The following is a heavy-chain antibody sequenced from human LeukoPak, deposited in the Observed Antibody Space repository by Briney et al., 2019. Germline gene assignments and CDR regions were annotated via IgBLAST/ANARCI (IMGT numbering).Heavy chain of an antibody. CDR3: ARGAYGSGSYDMFYFDY. Sequence: SETLSLTCTVSGYSISSGYYWGWIRQPPGKGLEWIGSIYHSGSTYYNPSLKSRVTMSVDTSKNQFSLKLSSVTAADTAVYYCARGAYGSGSYDMFYFDYWGQGTLVTVSS. CDR1: GYSISSGYY. J-gene: IGHJ4*02. D-gene: IGHD3-10*01. CDR2: IYHSGST. V-gene: IGHV4-38-2*02.